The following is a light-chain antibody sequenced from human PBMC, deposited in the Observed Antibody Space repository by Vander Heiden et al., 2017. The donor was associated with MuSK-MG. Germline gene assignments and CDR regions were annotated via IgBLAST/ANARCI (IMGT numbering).Light chain of an antibody. CDR3: SSYTSSSTRVV. CDR2: DVS. Sequence: QSALTQPASESGSPGPSITISCTGTSSDVGGYNYVSWYQHHPDKAPKLMIYDVSNRPSGVSNRFSGSKSGNTASLTIAGLQAEDEADYYCSSYTSSSTRVVFGGGTKLTVL. CDR1: SSDVGGYNY. J-gene: IGLJ2*01. V-gene: IGLV2-14*03.